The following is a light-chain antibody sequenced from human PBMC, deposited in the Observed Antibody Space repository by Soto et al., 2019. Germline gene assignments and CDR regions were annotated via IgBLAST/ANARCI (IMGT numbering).Light chain of an antibody. Sequence: DIQMTQSPSTLSASVGDRVTITCRASQSISSWLAWYQQNPGKAPKLLIYKASSLESGVPSRVSGSGSGTEFTLTISSLQPDDFATYYCQQYNSYSPYTFGQGTKLEIK. CDR1: QSISSW. CDR2: KAS. J-gene: IGKJ2*01. CDR3: QQYNSYSPYT. V-gene: IGKV1-5*03.